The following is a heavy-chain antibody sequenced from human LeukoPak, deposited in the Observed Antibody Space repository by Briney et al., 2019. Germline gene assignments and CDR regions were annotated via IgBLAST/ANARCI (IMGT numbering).Heavy chain of an antibody. Sequence: SETLSLTCTVSGGSISSYYWSWIRQPPGKGLEWIGYIYYTGSTSYNPSLKSRVTISADTSKNEFSLKLNSVTAADTAVYYCASRKLGNDYWGQGTLVTVSS. J-gene: IGHJ4*02. CDR2: IYYTGST. CDR3: ASRKLGNDY. D-gene: IGHD7-27*01. V-gene: IGHV4-59*01. CDR1: GGSISSYY.